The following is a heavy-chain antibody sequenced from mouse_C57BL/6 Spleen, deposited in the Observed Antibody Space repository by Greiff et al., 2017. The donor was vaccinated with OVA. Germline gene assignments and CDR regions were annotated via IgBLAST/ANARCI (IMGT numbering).Heavy chain of an antibody. V-gene: IGHV5-4*01. CDR1: GFTFSSYA. Sequence: EVQLVESGGGLVKPGGSLKLSCAASGFTFSSYAMSWVRQTPEKRLEWVATISDGGSYTYYPDNVKGRFTISRDNAKNNLYLQMSHLKSEDTAMYYCAGAYYSNYGFAYWGQGTLVTVSA. CDR2: ISDGGSYT. J-gene: IGHJ3*01. D-gene: IGHD2-5*01. CDR3: AGAYYSNYGFAY.